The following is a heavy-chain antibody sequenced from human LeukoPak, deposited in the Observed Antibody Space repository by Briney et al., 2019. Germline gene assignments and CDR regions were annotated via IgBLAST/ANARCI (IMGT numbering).Heavy chain of an antibody. V-gene: IGHV3-21*01. Sequence: GGSLRLSCAASGFTFNTYSLNWVRRAPGKGLEWVSSISSRSSYIYYADSVKGRFTISRDDAKNSLYLQMNSLRAEDTAVYYCARDVGYYYFDYWGQGALVTVSS. CDR3: ARDVGYYYFDY. CDR2: ISSRSSYI. CDR1: GFTFNTYS. D-gene: IGHD2-15*01. J-gene: IGHJ4*02.